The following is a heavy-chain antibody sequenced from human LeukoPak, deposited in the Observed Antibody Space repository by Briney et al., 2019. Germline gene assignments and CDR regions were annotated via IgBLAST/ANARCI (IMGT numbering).Heavy chain of an antibody. CDR1: GYTFTSYD. Sequence: ASVKVSCTASGYTFTSYDINWVRQATGQGLEWMGWMNPNSGNTGYAQKFQGRVTMTRNTSISTAYMEVSRLTSDDTAVYYCASLGVGAAGTYNFDYWGQGTLVTVSS. CDR3: ASLGVGAAGTYNFDY. CDR2: MNPNSGNT. V-gene: IGHV1-8*01. J-gene: IGHJ4*02. D-gene: IGHD1-26*01.